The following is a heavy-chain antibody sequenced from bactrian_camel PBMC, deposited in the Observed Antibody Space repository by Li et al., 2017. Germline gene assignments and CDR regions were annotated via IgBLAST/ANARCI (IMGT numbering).Heavy chain of an antibody. CDR1: GKTGHLSC. D-gene: IGHD6*01. CDR3: AAGDSDGGSCGDYGY. Sequence: VQVGGSLKLSCAASGKTGHLSCLGWFRRAPGEEREGIASIGSDGTTTYADSVKGRFTISRDNSKKTLFLQLNSLQPEDSDMYYCAAGDSDGGSCGDYGYWGQGTQVTVS. J-gene: IGHJ4*01. V-gene: IGHV3S68*01. CDR2: IGSDGTT.